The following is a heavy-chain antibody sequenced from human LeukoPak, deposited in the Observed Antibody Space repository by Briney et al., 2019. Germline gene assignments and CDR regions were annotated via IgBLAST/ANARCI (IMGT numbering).Heavy chain of an antibody. J-gene: IGHJ4*02. CDR1: GFTFSSYA. V-gene: IGHV3-30-3*01. CDR3: ARDGFPYYYDSSGYSPHY. D-gene: IGHD3-22*01. CDR2: ISYDGSNK. Sequence: GSLLLSCAASGFTFSSYAMHWVRPAPGKGLEWVAVISYDGSNKYYADSVKGRFTISRDNSKNTLYLQMNSLRAEDTAVYYCARDGFPYYYDSSGYSPHYWGQGTLVTVSS.